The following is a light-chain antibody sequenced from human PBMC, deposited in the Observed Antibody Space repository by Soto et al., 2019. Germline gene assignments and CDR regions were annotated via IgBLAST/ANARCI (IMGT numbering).Light chain of an antibody. CDR1: SSKFGNNY. CDR2: ENN. CDR3: GTWDSSLSASYV. V-gene: IGLV1-51*02. J-gene: IGLJ1*01. Sequence: SVLTQPPSVSAAPGQKGTISCPWSSSKFGNNYVSWYQQLPGTAPKLLIYENNKRPSGIPDRFSGSKSGTSATLGITGLQTGDEADYYCGTWDSSLSASYVFGTGTKVTVL.